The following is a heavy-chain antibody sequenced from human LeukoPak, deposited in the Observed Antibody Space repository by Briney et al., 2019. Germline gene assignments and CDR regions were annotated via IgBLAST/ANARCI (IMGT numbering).Heavy chain of an antibody. V-gene: IGHV3-64*01. Sequence: GGPLRLSCPASGFTFSSYAMHWVRQAQGKELEYVSAITSNGDKTYYGNSVKGRFTISRDNSKNTLYLQMGSLRIEDMAVYYCARGGATTLFDYWGQGTLVTVSS. CDR3: ARGGATTLFDY. D-gene: IGHD1-26*01. J-gene: IGHJ4*02. CDR2: ITSNGDKT. CDR1: GFTFSSYA.